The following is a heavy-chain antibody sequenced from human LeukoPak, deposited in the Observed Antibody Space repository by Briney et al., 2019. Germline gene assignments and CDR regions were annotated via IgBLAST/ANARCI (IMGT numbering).Heavy chain of an antibody. V-gene: IGHV4-59*01. D-gene: IGHD5-24*01. J-gene: IGHJ4*01. CDR3: AXDGYXXSSVFDX. CDR2: ISSSGNT. CDR1: GASISGYF. Sequence: TSETLSLTCTVSGASISGYFWSWIRQPPGKGLGWIGYISSSGNTNYNPSLKSRVTISVDTSKNRFSLKLSSVTAADTAVFYCAXDGYXXSSVFDXWGXXTXXXVSS.